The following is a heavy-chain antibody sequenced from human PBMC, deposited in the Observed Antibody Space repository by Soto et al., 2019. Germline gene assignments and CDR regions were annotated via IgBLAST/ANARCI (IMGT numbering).Heavy chain of an antibody. J-gene: IGHJ5*02. V-gene: IGHV1-8*01. CDR3: ARYQIGEGFTA. Sequence: ASVKVSCKASGYTYTNLDINLVRQASGQGLEWMGWMNPHSDTGFAQKFQGRVTLTRDTPTSTVYMELTSLRFDDTAVYYCARYQIGEGFTAWGQGTPVTVSS. CDR2: MNPHSDT. CDR1: GYTYTNLD.